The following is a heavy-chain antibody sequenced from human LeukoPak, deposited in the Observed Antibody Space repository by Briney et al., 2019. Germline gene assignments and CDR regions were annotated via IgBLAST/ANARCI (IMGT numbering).Heavy chain of an antibody. V-gene: IGHV3-21*01. CDR1: GFSFGSYS. CDR3: ARKGYYDSGTFDI. J-gene: IGHJ3*02. D-gene: IGHD3-22*01. CDR2: ITSSGSYI. Sequence: PGGSLRLSCAVSGFSFGSYSMNWVRQAPGKGLEWVSSITSSGSYINYADSVKGRFTTSRDNAKNSLYLQINSLRAEDTAVYYCARKGYYDSGTFDIWGQGTMVTVSS.